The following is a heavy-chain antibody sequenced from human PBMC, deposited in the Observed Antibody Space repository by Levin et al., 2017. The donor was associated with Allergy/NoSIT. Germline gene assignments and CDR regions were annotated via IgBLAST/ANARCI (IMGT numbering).Heavy chain of an antibody. CDR3: ARAPWYGASFYYYYGMDV. D-gene: IGHD3-10*01. CDR2: INHSGST. V-gene: IGHV4-34*01. CDR1: GGSFSGYY. J-gene: IGHJ6*02. Sequence: SETLSLTCAVYGGSFSGYYWSWIRQPPGKGLEWIGEINHSGSTNYNPSLKSRVTISVDTSKNQFSLKLSSVTAADTAVYYCARAPWYGASFYYYYGMDVWGQGTTVTVSS.